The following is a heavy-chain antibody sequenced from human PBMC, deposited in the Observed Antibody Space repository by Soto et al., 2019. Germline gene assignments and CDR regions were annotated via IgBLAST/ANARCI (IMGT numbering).Heavy chain of an antibody. CDR1: GFSLSSYA. CDR3: ATAAEVFGLVIFAYLDS. CDR2: TSNDGKKV. J-gene: IGHJ4*02. Sequence: QVQLVESGGGVVQPGTSLRVSCEVSGFSLSSYAIHWVRQAPGKGLEWVAVTSNDGKKVSYADSVKGRFTVSRDNSKNTVAVQMNGLRSEDTAVYLCATAAEVFGLVIFAYLDSWGEGSLVTVSP. V-gene: IGHV3-30*03. D-gene: IGHD2-21*01.